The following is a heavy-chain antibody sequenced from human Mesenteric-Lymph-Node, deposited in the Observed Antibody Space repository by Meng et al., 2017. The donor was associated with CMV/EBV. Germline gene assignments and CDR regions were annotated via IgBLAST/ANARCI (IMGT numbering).Heavy chain of an antibody. V-gene: IGHV3-21*01. CDR3: ARTYYDFWSGYSYDCCDAFDI. J-gene: IGHJ3*02. CDR1: GFTFSSYS. CDR2: ISSSSYI. D-gene: IGHD3-3*01. Sequence: GESLKISCAASGFTFSSYSMNWVRQAPGKGLEWVSSISSSSYIYYADSVKGRFTISRDNAKNSLYLQMNSLRAEDTAVYYCARTYYDFWSGYSYDCCDAFDIWGQGTMVTVSS.